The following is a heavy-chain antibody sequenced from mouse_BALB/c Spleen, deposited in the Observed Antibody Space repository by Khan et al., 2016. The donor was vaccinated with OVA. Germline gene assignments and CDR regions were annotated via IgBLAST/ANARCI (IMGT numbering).Heavy chain of an antibody. V-gene: IGHV1S137*01. CDR2: ISTNYGDD. D-gene: IGHD4-1*01. J-gene: IGHJ3*01. Sequence: QVQLKQSGGELVRPGVSVKISCKGSGYTFTDYAMHWVKQSHAKSLEWIAVISTNYGDDDYRYKLKGKATMTVDRSSTAYMDVARLTSEDSAIYYCARCGKFAYWGQGTLVTVSS. CDR3: ARCGKFAY. CDR1: GYTFTDYA.